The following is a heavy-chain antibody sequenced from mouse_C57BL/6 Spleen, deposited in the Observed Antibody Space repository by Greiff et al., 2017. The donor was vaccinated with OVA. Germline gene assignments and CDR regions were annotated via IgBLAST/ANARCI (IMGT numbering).Heavy chain of an antibody. CDR3: PLMDY. CDR1: GFTFSNYW. CDR2: IRLKSDNYAT. V-gene: IGHV6-3*01. Sequence: EVKLQESGGGLVQPGGSMKLSCVASGFTFSNYWMNWVRQSPETGLEWVAQIRLKSDNYATHYAESVKGRFTISRDDSKSSVYLQMNNLRAEDTGIYYCPLMDYWGQGTSVTVSS. J-gene: IGHJ4*01.